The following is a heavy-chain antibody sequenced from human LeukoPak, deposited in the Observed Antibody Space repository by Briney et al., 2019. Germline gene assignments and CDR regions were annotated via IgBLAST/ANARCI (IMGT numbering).Heavy chain of an antibody. V-gene: IGHV1-2*02. CDR3: ARVAGYYYYYMDV. CDR1: GYTFTGYY. J-gene: IGHJ6*03. CDR2: INPNSGGT. Sequence: ASVKVSCKASGYTFTGYYMHWVRQAPGQGLEWMGWINPNSGGTNYAQKFQGRVTMTRDTSISTAYMELSRLRSDDTAVYYCARVAGYYYYYMDVWGTGITVTVSS. D-gene: IGHD1-1*01.